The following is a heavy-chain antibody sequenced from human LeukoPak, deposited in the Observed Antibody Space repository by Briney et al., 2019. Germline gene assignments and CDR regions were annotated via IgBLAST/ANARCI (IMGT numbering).Heavy chain of an antibody. CDR1: GFTFSVYS. CDR2: ISSSSSTI. Sequence: PGGSLRLSCAASGFTFSVYSMNWVRQAPGKGLEWVSYISSSSSTIYYADSVKGRFTISRDNAKNSLYLQMNSLRAEDTAVYYCATYRGYPVDYWGQGTLVTVSS. V-gene: IGHV3-48*04. CDR3: ATYRGYPVDY. D-gene: IGHD1-1*01. J-gene: IGHJ4*02.